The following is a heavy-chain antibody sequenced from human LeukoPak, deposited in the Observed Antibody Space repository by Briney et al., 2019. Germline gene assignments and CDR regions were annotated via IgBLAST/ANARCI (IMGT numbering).Heavy chain of an antibody. CDR1: GFTFSSYS. Sequence: PGRSLRLSCAASGFTFSSYSMNWVRQAPGKGLEWVSSISSNNDYIYYADSVKGRFTISRDNAKNSLYMQMNSLRAEDTAVYYCARDKLGSYGGYWGQGTLVTVSS. J-gene: IGHJ4*02. CDR3: ARDKLGSYGGY. D-gene: IGHD5-18*01. CDR2: ISSNNDYI. V-gene: IGHV3-21*06.